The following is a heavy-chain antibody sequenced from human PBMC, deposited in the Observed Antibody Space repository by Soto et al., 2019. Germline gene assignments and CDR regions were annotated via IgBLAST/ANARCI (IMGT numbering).Heavy chain of an antibody. CDR1: GYTFTGYY. Sequence: ASVKVSCKASGYTFTGYYMHWVRQAPGQGLEWMGWINPNSGGTNYAHKFQGWVTMTRDTSISTAYMELSRLRSDDTAVYYCALGYCSGGSCFPLAYWGQGTLVTVSA. D-gene: IGHD2-15*01. V-gene: IGHV1-2*04. CDR3: ALGYCSGGSCFPLAY. J-gene: IGHJ4*02. CDR2: INPNSGGT.